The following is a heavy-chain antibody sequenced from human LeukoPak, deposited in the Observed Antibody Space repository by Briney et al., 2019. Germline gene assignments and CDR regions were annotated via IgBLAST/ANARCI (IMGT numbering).Heavy chain of an antibody. V-gene: IGHV3-53*01. Sequence: GGSPRLSCTASGFTVSSNYMSWVRQAPGKGLEWVSVIYSGGSAYYADSVKGRFTISRDNSKNTLYLQMNSLRAEDTAVYYCARDDKGVAHGFDPWGQGTLVTVSS. J-gene: IGHJ5*02. CDR3: ARDDKGVAHGFDP. D-gene: IGHD3-10*01. CDR2: IYSGGSA. CDR1: GFTVSSNY.